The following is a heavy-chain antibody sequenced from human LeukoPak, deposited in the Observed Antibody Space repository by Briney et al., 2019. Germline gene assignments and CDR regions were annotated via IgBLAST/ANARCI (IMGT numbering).Heavy chain of an antibody. D-gene: IGHD4-17*01. CDR1: GGSISGGGYS. CDR3: ARAPYGDYYYFDY. J-gene: IGHJ4*02. V-gene: IGHV4-30-2*01. Sequence: PSETLSLTCAVSGGSISGGGYSWSWIRQPPGKGLEWIGYIYHSGSTYYNPSLKSRVTISVDRSKNQFSLKLSSVTAADTAVYYCARAPYGDYYYFDYWGQGTLVTVSS. CDR2: IYHSGST.